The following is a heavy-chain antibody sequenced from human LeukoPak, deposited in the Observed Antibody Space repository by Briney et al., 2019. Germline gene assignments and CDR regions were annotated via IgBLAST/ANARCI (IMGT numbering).Heavy chain of an antibody. CDR2: LYYTGDT. V-gene: IGHV4-31*03. Sequence: SETLSLTCTVSGVSFTSADYYWTWIRQLPGKGLEWIAYLYYTGDTSYNPSLKSRLTVSADTSNSQFFLNMRSMTAADTAMYYCARVMIMAANGEEALSPPDAFDVWGRGTVVTVSS. D-gene: IGHD2-8*01. CDR1: GVSFTSADYY. CDR3: ARVMIMAANGEEALSPPDAFDV. J-gene: IGHJ3*01.